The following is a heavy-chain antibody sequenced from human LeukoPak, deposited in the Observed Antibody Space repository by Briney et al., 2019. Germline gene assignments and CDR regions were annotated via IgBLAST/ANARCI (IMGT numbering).Heavy chain of an antibody. CDR1: GYTFTRYG. J-gene: IGHJ4*02. CDR2: ISAYNGNT. V-gene: IGHV1-18*01. CDR3: ARVYPRTYGSGSYYFDSPN. Sequence: AAVKDSCKASGYTFTRYGMGGVRQAPGKGGEWMGGISAYNGNTNYAQKMQGRVNMTTDTSTSTAYKELRSLRSDDTAVYYCARVYPRTYGSGSYYFDSPNWGQGTLVTVSS. D-gene: IGHD3-10*01.